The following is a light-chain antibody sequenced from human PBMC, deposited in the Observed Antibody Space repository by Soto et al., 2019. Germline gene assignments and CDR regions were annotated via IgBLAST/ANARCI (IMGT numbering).Light chain of an antibody. CDR1: SSDVGYYNY. Sequence: QSALTQPRSVSGSPGQSVAISCAGTSSDVGYYNYVSWYQQHPGKAPKLMIYDVNRRPSGVPDRFSGSKSGNTASLTISGPQAEDEADYYCCSYAGSYSHVAFGGGTKLTVL. CDR3: CSYAGSYSHVA. CDR2: DVN. V-gene: IGLV2-11*01. J-gene: IGLJ2*01.